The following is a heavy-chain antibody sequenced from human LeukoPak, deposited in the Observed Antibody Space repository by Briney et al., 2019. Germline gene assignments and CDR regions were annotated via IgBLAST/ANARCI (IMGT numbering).Heavy chain of an antibody. CDR1: GYTFTGYY. V-gene: IGHV1-2*02. D-gene: IGHD3-9*01. CDR3: AREVRYFDWLPPPFDY. J-gene: IGHJ4*02. CDR2: INPNSGGT. Sequence: ASVKVSCKASGYTFTGYYMHWVRQAPGQGLEWMGWINPNSGGTNYAQKFQGRVTMTRDTSISTAYMELSRLRSDDTAVYYCAREVRYFDWLPPPFDYWGQGTLVTVSS.